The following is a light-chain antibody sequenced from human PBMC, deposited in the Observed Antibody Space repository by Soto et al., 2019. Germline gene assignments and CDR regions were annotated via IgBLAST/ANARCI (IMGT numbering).Light chain of an antibody. V-gene: IGKV1-6*01. Sequence: ATQMTQSPSSLSASVGDRITITCRASRDIGSDLSWYQQKPGKAPTLLIYAASNLQSGVPSRFRGSRSGTEFTLTISRLEPEDFAVYYCQQYRTSPPTWTFGQGTKVDI. CDR2: AAS. CDR1: RDIGSD. J-gene: IGKJ1*01. CDR3: QQYRTSPPTWT.